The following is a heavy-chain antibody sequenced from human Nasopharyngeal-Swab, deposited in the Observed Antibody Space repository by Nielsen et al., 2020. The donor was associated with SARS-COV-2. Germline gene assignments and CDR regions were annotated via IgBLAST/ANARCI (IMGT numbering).Heavy chain of an antibody. CDR2: IKQDGSEK. CDR3: ARDYYDSSGYYLLPGYYYYYYMDV. J-gene: IGHJ6*03. V-gene: IGHV3-7*05. Sequence: VRQAPGKGLEWVANIKQDGSEKYYVDSVKGRFTISRDNARNSPYLQMNSLRAEDTAVYYCARDYYDSSGYYLLPGYYYYYYMDVWGKGTTVTVSS. D-gene: IGHD3-22*01.